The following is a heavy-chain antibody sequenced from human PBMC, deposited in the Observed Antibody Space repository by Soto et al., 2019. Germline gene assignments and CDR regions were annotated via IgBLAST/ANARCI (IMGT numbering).Heavy chain of an antibody. D-gene: IGHD2-21*01. CDR1: GFSVNNNY. Sequence: AGGSLRLSCSASGFSVNNNYMTWVRQAPGRRPEWVAVIYTRGTTHYADFATGRFTFSRDNSKNTLYLQMDSLRPEDTAVYYCAKLWGYYFESWGPETLVTVSS. CDR2: IYTRGTT. J-gene: IGHJ4*02. V-gene: IGHV3-53*01. CDR3: AKLWGYYFES.